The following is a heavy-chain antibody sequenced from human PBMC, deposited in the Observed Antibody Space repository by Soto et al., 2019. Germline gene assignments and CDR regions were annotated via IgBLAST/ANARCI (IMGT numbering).Heavy chain of an antibody. J-gene: IGHJ5*02. CDR3: AKDDNGGITRWSRFYP. CDR1: GFTFSGYA. V-gene: IGHV3-23*01. CDR2: ISNTGGNT. Sequence: EVQLLESGGGLVQPGGSLRLSCVASGFTFSGYAMSWVRQAPGKGLEWVSHISNTGGNTYYADSVKGRFTISRDNFKNTLYLQLHSLSVADTAVYFCAKDDNGGITRWSRFYPWGQGTLVTVSS. D-gene: IGHD2-15*01.